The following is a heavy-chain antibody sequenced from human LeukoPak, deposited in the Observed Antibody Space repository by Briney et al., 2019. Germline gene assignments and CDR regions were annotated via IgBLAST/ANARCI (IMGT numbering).Heavy chain of an antibody. CDR2: ISSSGSTI. Sequence: GGSLRLSRAASGFTFSDYYMSWIRQAPGKGLEWVSYISSSGSTIYYADSVKGRFTISRDNAKNSLYLQMNSLRAEDTAVYYCARGHSGYDSSPYFDYWDQGTLVTVSS. D-gene: IGHD5-12*01. CDR3: ARGHSGYDSSPYFDY. CDR1: GFTFSDYY. V-gene: IGHV3-11*04. J-gene: IGHJ4*02.